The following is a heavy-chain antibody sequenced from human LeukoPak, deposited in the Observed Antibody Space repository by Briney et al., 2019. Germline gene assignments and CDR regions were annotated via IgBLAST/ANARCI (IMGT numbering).Heavy chain of an antibody. CDR2: IYYSGNT. CDR3: ARSYYYYFRDG. Sequence: KPAETLSLTCTASGVSISSHYWSWLRQPPGKGLEWIGYIYYSGNTNYNPSLKSRVTISVDTSKDQVSLKLSSVAAGDTAVYYCARSYYYYFRDGWGKGTTDSVSS. V-gene: IGHV4-59*11. CDR1: GVSISSHY. J-gene: IGHJ6*03.